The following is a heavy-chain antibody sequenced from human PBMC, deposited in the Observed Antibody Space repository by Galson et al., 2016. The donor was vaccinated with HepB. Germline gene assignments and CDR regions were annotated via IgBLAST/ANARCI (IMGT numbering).Heavy chain of an antibody. V-gene: IGHV4-39*01. J-gene: IGHJ4*02. CDR2: IYYSGST. CDR1: GASISSTTNY. D-gene: IGHD4-23*01. CDR3: ARLTTVVSGTDD. Sequence: ETLSLTCSVSGASISSTTNYWIWIRQPPGKGLEWIGSIYYSGSTDHNPSLHSRASMSLDTAKNQFSLRLTSVTAADTAMYYCARLTTVVSGTDDWGQGTLVTVSS.